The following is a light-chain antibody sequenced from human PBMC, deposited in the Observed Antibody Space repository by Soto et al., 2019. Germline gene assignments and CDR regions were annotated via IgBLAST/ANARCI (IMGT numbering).Light chain of an antibody. V-gene: IGKV1-9*01. CDR1: QDISSY. CDR3: QHLSDYPYT. Sequence: DIQMTQSPSTLSASVGDRVTITCRASQDISSYLAWYQQKPGKAPKVLIFAASTLESGVPLRFSGSGSGTDFTLTISSLLPEGFATYYCQHLSDYPYTFGQGTKVDIK. CDR2: AAS. J-gene: IGKJ2*01.